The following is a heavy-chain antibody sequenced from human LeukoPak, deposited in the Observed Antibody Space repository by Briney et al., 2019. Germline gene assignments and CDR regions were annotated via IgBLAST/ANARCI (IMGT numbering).Heavy chain of an antibody. D-gene: IGHD2-2*01. Sequence: SETLSLTCAVYGGSFSGYYWSWIRQPPGKGLEWIGEINHSGSTNYNPSLKSRVTISVDTSKNQFSLKLSSVTAADTAVYYCARDSVREPKNDYWGQGTLVTVSS. CDR1: GGSFSGYY. CDR2: INHSGST. V-gene: IGHV4-34*01. CDR3: ARDSVREPKNDY. J-gene: IGHJ4*02.